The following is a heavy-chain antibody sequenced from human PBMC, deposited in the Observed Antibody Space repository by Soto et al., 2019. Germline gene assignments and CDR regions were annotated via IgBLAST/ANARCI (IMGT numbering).Heavy chain of an antibody. D-gene: IGHD4-4*01. CDR3: ARAIHSERCGQTRYYYYYYMDV. CDR1: RGSISNINW. V-gene: IGHV4-4*02. CDR2: IYHSGST. Sequence: SETLCLTCAVARGSISNINWCSWVRQPPGKGLEWIGEIYHSGSTNYNPSLKSRVTISVDKSKNQFSLKLSSVTAADTAVYYCARAIHSERCGQTRYYYYYYMDVWGKGTTVTL. J-gene: IGHJ6*03.